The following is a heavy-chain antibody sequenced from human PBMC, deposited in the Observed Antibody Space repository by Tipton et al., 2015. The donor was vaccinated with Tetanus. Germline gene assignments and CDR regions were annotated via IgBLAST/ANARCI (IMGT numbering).Heavy chain of an antibody. CDR1: GGSIRSSNW. J-gene: IGHJ4*02. CDR3: ARESITIFGVVSIDY. CDR2: IYHSGTT. V-gene: IGHV4-4*02. Sequence: TLSLTCAVSGGSIRSSNWWSWVRQTPGKGLEWIGEIYHSGTTNYNPSLKSRVTMSVDNSKNQFSLKLNSVTAADTAVYYCARESITIFGVVSIDYWGQVTLVTVSS. D-gene: IGHD3-3*01.